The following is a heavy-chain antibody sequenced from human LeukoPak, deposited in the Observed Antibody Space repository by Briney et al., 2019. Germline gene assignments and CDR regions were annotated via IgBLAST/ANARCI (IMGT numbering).Heavy chain of an antibody. Sequence: ASLKVSCKVSGYTLTELSMHWVRQAPGKGLEWMGGFDPEGGETIYAQKFQGRVTMTEDTPTDTAYMELSSLRSEDTAVYYCATDLRKRTGYSGGWYSGPGLASYWGQGTLVTVSS. CDR1: GYTLTELS. D-gene: IGHD6-19*01. CDR3: ATDLRKRTGYSGGWYSGPGLASY. J-gene: IGHJ4*02. CDR2: FDPEGGET. V-gene: IGHV1-24*01.